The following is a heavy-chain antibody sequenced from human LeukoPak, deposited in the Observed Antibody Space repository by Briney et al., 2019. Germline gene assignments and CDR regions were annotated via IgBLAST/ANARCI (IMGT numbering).Heavy chain of an antibody. CDR2: IWYDGSNK. Sequence: GGSLRLSCAASGFTFSSYGMHWVRQAPGKGLEWVAVIWYDGSNKNYADSVKGRFTISRDNSKNTLYLQMYSLRAEDTAVYYCARDHYDCSRLGYWGQGTLVTVSS. J-gene: IGHJ4*02. D-gene: IGHD3-22*01. CDR3: ARDHYDCSRLGY. V-gene: IGHV3-33*01. CDR1: GFTFSSYG.